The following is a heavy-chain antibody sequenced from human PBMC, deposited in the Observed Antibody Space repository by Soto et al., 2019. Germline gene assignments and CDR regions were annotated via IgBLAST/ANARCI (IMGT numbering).Heavy chain of an antibody. Sequence: AGFLRVSCGVAGVTFGGYARSWVRQAPGKGLEWVSAISGSGGSTYYADSVKGRFTISRDNSKNTLYLQMNSLRAEDTAVYYCAKDHVGPGDAFDIWGQGTMVTVSS. CDR2: ISGSGGST. J-gene: IGHJ3*02. CDR3: AKDHVGPGDAFDI. V-gene: IGHV3-23*01. D-gene: IGHD3-16*01. CDR1: GVTFGGYA.